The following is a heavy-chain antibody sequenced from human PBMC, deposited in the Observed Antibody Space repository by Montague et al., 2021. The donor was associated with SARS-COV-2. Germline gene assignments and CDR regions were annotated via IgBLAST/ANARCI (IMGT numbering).Heavy chain of an antibody. CDR1: GFTFSTYD. CDR2: ISTSAYTT. V-gene: IGHV3-48*03. J-gene: IGHJ3*02. D-gene: IGHD3-16*02. Sequence: SLRLSCAASGFTFSTYDMNWVRQAPGKGPEWISYISTSAYTTSYAGSVKGRFTISIDNVKNSLYLQMNSLRVEDTAVYYCTRDYRSIVGDGLDIWGQGTKVTVSS. CDR3: TRDYRSIVGDGLDI.